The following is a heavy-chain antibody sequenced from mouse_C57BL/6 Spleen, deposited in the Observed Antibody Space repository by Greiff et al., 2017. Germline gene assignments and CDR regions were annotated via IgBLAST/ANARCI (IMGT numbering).Heavy chain of an antibody. J-gene: IGHJ1*03. D-gene: IGHD2-13*01. CDR3: ASDGDFWYFGV. V-gene: IGHV1-82*01. CDR2: IYTGAGDT. CDR1: GYAFRSSW. Sequence: VQLQQSGPELVKPGASVKISCKASGYAFRSSWMNWVKQRPGKGLEWIGRIYTGAGDTKYNGKFKGKATLTADKSSSTAYMQLSSLTSKDSAVYFCASDGDFWYFGVWGTGTMGTVSS.